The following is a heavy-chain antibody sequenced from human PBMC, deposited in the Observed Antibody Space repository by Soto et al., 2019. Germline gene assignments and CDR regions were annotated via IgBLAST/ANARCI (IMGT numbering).Heavy chain of an antibody. V-gene: IGHV3-33*01. D-gene: IGHD6-6*01. CDR3: ARDIRDSSSSLDY. J-gene: IGHJ4*02. CDR1: GFTFSSYG. Sequence: QVQLVESGGGVVQPGRSLRLSCAASGFTFSSYGMHWVRQAPGKRLEWVAVIWYDGSNKYYADSVKGRFTISRDNSKNTLYLQMNSLRAEDTAVYYCARDIRDSSSSLDYWGQGTLVTVSS. CDR2: IWYDGSNK.